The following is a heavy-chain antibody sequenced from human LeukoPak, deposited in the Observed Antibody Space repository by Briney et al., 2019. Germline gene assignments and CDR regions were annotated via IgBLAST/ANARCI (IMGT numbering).Heavy chain of an antibody. CDR1: GFTFSSYS. V-gene: IGHV3-30*04. Sequence: GKSLRLSCAASGFTFSSYSMHWVRQAPGKGLEWVAVISYDGSNKYYADSVKGRFTISRDNSKNTLYLQMNSLRAEDTAFYYCAKDNARHAFDIWGQGTMVTVSS. CDR2: ISYDGSNK. J-gene: IGHJ3*02. CDR3: AKDNARHAFDI.